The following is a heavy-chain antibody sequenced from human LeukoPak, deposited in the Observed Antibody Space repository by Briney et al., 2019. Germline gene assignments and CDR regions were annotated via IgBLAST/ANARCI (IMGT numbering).Heavy chain of an antibody. Sequence: ASVKISCKASGYTFTGYYMHWVRQAPGQGLEWMGWINPNSGGTNYAQKFQGRVTMTRDTSISTAYMELSRLRSDETAVYYCARDRAHYYDSSGYYGDWGQGTLVTVSS. CDR2: INPNSGGT. V-gene: IGHV1-2*02. D-gene: IGHD3-22*01. J-gene: IGHJ4*02. CDR1: GYTFTGYY. CDR3: ARDRAHYYDSSGYYGD.